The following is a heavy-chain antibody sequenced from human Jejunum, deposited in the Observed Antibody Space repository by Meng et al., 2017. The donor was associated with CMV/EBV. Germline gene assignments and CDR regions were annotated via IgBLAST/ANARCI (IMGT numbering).Heavy chain of an antibody. CDR2: INEDGGEK. CDR1: GVSFSDSW. Sequence: SCVNLGVSFSDSWMSWVRQGPGKGLEWVANINEDGGEKHHVGSVEGRFTISRDNAKNSLYLQMNSLRVEDTALYYCAQYKEDALHIWGQGTTVTVSS. V-gene: IGHV3-7*01. CDR3: AQYKEDALHI. D-gene: IGHD1-1*01. J-gene: IGHJ3*02.